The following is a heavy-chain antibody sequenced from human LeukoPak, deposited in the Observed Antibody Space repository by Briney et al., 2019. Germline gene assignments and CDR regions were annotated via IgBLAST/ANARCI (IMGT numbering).Heavy chain of an antibody. J-gene: IGHJ3*02. Sequence: PGGSLRLSCAASGFTFSSYAMHRVRQAPGKGLEWVSGISGSGGSTDYADSVKGRFTISRDNSKNTLYLQMNSLRAEDTAVYYCAKDFARWELLNRDPFDIWGQGTMVTVSS. CDR3: AKDFARWELLNRDPFDI. CDR1: GFTFSSYA. D-gene: IGHD1-26*01. V-gene: IGHV3-23*01. CDR2: ISGSGGST.